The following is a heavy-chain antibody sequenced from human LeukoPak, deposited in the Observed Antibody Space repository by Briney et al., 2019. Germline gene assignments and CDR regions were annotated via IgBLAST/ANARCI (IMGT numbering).Heavy chain of an antibody. Sequence: ASVKVSCKASGYTFTSYDINWVRQATGQGLEWMGWINPNSGNTGYAQKFQGRVTMTRNTSISTAYMELSSLRSEDTAVYYCAKAPTPYYYGSGSYLDYWGQGTLVTVSS. CDR3: AKAPTPYYYGSGSYLDY. J-gene: IGHJ4*02. CDR2: INPNSGNT. V-gene: IGHV1-8*01. CDR1: GYTFTSYD. D-gene: IGHD3-10*01.